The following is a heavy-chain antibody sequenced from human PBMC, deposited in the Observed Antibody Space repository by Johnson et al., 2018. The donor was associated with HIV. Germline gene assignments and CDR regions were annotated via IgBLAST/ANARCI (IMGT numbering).Heavy chain of an antibody. D-gene: IGHD5-18*01. V-gene: IGHV3-7*05. J-gene: IGHJ3*02. CDR1: GFTFSSYW. CDR2: IKQDGSEK. Sequence: VQLVESGGGLVQPGGSLRLSCAASGFTFSSYWMSWVRQAPGKGLEWVANIKQDGSEKYYVDSVKGRFPISRDNAKNSLYLQMNSLRAEDTAVYYCARRRGYSYGLTWGGYAFDIWGQGTMVTVSS. CDR3: ARRRGYSYGLTWGGYAFDI.